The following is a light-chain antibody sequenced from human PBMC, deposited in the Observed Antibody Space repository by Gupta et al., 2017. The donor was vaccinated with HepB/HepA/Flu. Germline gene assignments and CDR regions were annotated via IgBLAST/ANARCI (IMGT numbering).Light chain of an antibody. V-gene: IGKV1-37*01. CDR2: SAS. CDR3: QPKYNSPVT. Sequence: DIQLTQSPSSLSASVGDRVTITCRGSQGISSYLNWYRQKPGKVPKLLIYSASNLKSGVPSRFSGSGYGTDFTLTISSRQPEDVADYYGQPKYNSPVTFGRGTXVDIK. CDR1: QGISSY. J-gene: IGKJ4*01.